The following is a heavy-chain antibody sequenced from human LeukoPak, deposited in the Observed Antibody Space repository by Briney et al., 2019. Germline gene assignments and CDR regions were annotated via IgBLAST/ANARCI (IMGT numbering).Heavy chain of an antibody. V-gene: IGHV3-7*01. CDR2: MKQDGSEK. CDR3: ARVLNYYDSSGYLHDALDI. CDR1: GFTFSSYW. D-gene: IGHD3-22*01. Sequence: GGSLRLSCAASGFTFSSYWMSWVRQAPGKGLEWVANMKQDGSEKYYVDSVKGRFTISRDNAKNSLYLQMNSLRAEDTAVYYCARVLNYYDSSGYLHDALDIWGQGTMVTVSS. J-gene: IGHJ3*02.